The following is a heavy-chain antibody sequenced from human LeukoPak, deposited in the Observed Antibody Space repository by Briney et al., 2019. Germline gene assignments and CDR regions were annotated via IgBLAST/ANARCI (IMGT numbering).Heavy chain of an antibody. J-gene: IGHJ4*02. CDR2: VSWNSASI. D-gene: IGHD3-10*01. V-gene: IGHV3-9*01. Sequence: PGRSLRLSCATSGFTFDDYTMHWVRQAPGKGLEWVSGVSWNSASIGCADPVKGRFTISRDNAKNSLYLQMNSLRVEDTALYYCAKDYYGSGTYPYYFDSWGQGTLVTVSS. CDR3: AKDYYGSGTYPYYFDS. CDR1: GFTFDDYT.